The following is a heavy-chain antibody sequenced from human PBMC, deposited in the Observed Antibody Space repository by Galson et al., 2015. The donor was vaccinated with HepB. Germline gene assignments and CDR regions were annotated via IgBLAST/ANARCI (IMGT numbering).Heavy chain of an antibody. Sequence: SVKVSCKASGYTFTSYAMHWVRQAPGRRLEWMGWINAGNGNTKYSQKFQGRVTITRDTSASTAYMGLSSLRSEDTAVYYCARDIGYYYGSGSYYYWGQGTLVTVSS. CDR1: GYTFTSYA. V-gene: IGHV1-3*01. CDR2: INAGNGNT. CDR3: ARDIGYYYGSGSYYY. D-gene: IGHD3-10*01. J-gene: IGHJ4*02.